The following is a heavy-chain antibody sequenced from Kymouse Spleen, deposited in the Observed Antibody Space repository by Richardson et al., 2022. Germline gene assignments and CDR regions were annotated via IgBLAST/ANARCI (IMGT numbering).Heavy chain of an antibody. D-gene: IGHD1-7*01. V-gene: IGHV3-30*18. CDR1: GFTFSSYG. CDR3: AKEYNWNYGHYYYYGMDV. J-gene: IGHJ6*02. Sequence: QVQLVESGGGVVQPGRSLRLSCAASGFTFSSYGMHWVRQAPGKGLEWVAVISYDGSNKYYADSVKGRFTISRDNSKNTLYLQMNSLRAEDTAVYYCAKEYNWNYGHYYYYGMDVWGQGTTVTVSS. CDR2: ISYDGSNK.